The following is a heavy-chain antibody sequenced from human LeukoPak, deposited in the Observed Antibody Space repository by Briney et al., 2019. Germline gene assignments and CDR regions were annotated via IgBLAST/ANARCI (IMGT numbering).Heavy chain of an antibody. CDR3: ARSVVWFGSPYNWFDP. D-gene: IGHD3-10*01. V-gene: IGHV1-2*06. J-gene: IGHJ5*02. CDR2: INPNSGGT. Sequence: ASVKVSCKASGDTFTGYYMHWVRQAPGQGLEWMGRINPNSGGTNYAQKFQGRVTMTRDTSISTAYMELSRLRSDDTAVYYCARSVVWFGSPYNWFDPWGQGTLVTVSS. CDR1: GDTFTGYY.